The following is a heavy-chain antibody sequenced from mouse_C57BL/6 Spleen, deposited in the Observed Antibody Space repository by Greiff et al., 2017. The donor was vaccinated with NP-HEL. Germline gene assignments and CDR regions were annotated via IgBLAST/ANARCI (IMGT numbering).Heavy chain of an antibody. D-gene: IGHD2-1*01. CDR2: IYPRSGNT. J-gene: IGHJ3*01. Sequence: QVQLQQSGAELARPGASVKLSCKASGYTFTSYGIRWVKQRPGQGLEWIGEIYPRSGNTYYNEKFKGKATLTADKSSSTAYMELRSLTSEDSAVYFWAREGIYYGNRAWFAYWGQGTLVTVSA. CDR1: GYTFTSYG. V-gene: IGHV1-81*01. CDR3: AREGIYYGNRAWFAY.